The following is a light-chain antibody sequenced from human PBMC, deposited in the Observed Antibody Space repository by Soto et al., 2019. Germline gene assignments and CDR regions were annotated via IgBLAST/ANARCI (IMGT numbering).Light chain of an antibody. J-gene: IGKJ4*01. CDR1: QGLSSW. V-gene: IGKV1-12*01. Sequence: DIQMTQSPFSVSASVGDRVTITCRASQGLSSWLAWYQQKAGKAPKLLITAASTLHSGVPSRFSGSGSGTDFTLTITSLQTDDFGTYYCQQANSFPLTCGGGTKVEIK. CDR3: QQANSFPLT. CDR2: AAS.